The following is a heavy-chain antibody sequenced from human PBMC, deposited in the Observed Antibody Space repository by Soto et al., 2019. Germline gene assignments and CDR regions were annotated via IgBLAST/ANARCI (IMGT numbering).Heavy chain of an antibody. CDR3: ARDPSGHSNYQHYSYYYGMDV. D-gene: IGHD4-4*01. V-gene: IGHV4-31*03. CDR1: GGSISSGGYY. CDR2: IYYSGST. J-gene: IGHJ6*02. Sequence: QVQLQESGPGLVKPSQTLSLTCTVSGGSISSGGYYWSWIRQHPGKGLEWIGYIYYSGSTYYNPSLKSRVTISVDTSKNQFSLKLSSVTAADTAVYYCARDPSGHSNYQHYSYYYGMDVWGQGTTVTVSS.